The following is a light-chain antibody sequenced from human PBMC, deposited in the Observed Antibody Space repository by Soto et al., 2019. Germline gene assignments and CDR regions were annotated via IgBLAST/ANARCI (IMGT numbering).Light chain of an antibody. CDR3: CSYAGSSTVI. Sequence: QSALTQPASVSGSPGQSITISCTGTTSDVGSYKLVSWYQHHPGKAPKLVIYEGTKRPSGVSTRFSGSKSGNTASLTVSGLQAEDEADYYCCSYAGSSTVIFGGGTKLTVL. CDR1: TSDVGSYKL. J-gene: IGLJ2*01. CDR2: EGT. V-gene: IGLV2-23*01.